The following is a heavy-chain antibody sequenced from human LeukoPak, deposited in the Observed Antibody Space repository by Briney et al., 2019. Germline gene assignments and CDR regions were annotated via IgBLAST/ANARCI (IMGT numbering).Heavy chain of an antibody. CDR1: GFTFSSYE. J-gene: IGHJ6*03. Sequence: GGSLRLSCAASGFTFSSYEINWVRQAPGKGLEWVSYISSSGSTIYYADSVKGRFTISRDNSKNTLYLQMNSLRAEDTAVYYCARASVVAAAGRYYYYYMDVWGKGTTVTVSS. D-gene: IGHD6-13*01. CDR3: ARASVVAAAGRYYYYYMDV. V-gene: IGHV3-48*03. CDR2: ISSSGSTI.